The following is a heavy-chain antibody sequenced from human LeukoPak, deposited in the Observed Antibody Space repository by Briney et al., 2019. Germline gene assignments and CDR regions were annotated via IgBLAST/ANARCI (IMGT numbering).Heavy chain of an antibody. V-gene: IGHV4-34*01. CDR2: INHSGST. Sequence: SETLSLTCAVYGGSFSGYYWSWIRQPPGKGLEWIGEINHSGSTNYNPSLKSRVTISVDTSKNQFSLKLSSVTAADTAVYYCARHAGYSDYDYYYYMDVWGKGTTVTISS. CDR1: GGSFSGYY. CDR3: ARHAGYSDYDYYYYMDV. J-gene: IGHJ6*03. D-gene: IGHD4-17*01.